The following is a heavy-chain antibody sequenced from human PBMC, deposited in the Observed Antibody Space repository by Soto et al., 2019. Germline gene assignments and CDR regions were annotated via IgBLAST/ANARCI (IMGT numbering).Heavy chain of an antibody. D-gene: IGHD2-21*02. J-gene: IGHJ4*02. Sequence: QVQLVESGGGVVQPGRSLRLSCAASGFTFSSYAMHWVRQAPGKGLEWVAVISYDGSNKYYADSVKGRFTISRDNSKNTLYLQMNSLRAEDTAVYYCARDTRAYCGGDCYSEFDYWGQGTLVTVSS. CDR1: GFTFSSYA. CDR3: ARDTRAYCGGDCYSEFDY. V-gene: IGHV3-30-3*01. CDR2: ISYDGSNK.